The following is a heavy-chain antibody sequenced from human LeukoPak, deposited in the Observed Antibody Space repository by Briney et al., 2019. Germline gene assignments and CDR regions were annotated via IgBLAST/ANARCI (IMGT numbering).Heavy chain of an antibody. CDR1: GGSISSYY. V-gene: IGHV4-4*07. J-gene: IGHJ5*02. D-gene: IGHD6-13*01. CDR3: ARGIAAAGTWGWFDP. CDR2: IYTSGST. Sequence: SETLSLTCTVPGGSISSYYWSWIRQPAGKGLEWIGRIYTSGSTNYNPSLKSRVTMSVDTSKNQFSLKLSSVTAADTAVYYCARGIAAAGTWGWFDPWGQGILVTVSS.